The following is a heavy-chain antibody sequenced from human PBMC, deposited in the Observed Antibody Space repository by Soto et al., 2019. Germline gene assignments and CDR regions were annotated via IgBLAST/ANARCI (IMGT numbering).Heavy chain of an antibody. J-gene: IGHJ2*01. V-gene: IGHV1-18*01. CDR2: ISAYNGNT. CDR3: ARDGFCGDYWYFDL. Sequence: ASVKVSCKASGYTFTSYGIRLVRQAPGQGLEWMGWISAYNGNTNYAQKLQGRVTMTTDTSTSTAYMALRSLRSDDTAVYYCARDGFCGDYWYFDLWGRGTLVTVSS. CDR1: GYTFTSYG. D-gene: IGHD4-17*01.